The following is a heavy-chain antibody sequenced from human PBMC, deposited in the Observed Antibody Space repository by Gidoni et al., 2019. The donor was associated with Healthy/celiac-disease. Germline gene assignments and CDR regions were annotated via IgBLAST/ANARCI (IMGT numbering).Heavy chain of an antibody. CDR3: ARAFCSSTSCPASRFYYYYGMDV. J-gene: IGHJ6*02. CDR2: ISSSSSYI. Sequence: SISSSSSYIYYADSVKGRFTISRDNAKNSLYLQMNSLRAEDTAVYYCARAFCSSTSCPASRFYYYYGMDVWGQGTTVTVSS. D-gene: IGHD2-2*01. V-gene: IGHV3-21*01.